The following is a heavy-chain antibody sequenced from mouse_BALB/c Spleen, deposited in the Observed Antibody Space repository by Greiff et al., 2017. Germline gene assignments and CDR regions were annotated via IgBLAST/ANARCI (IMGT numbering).Heavy chain of an antibody. V-gene: IGHV7-3*02. CDR1: GFTFTDYY. Sequence: EVKLVESGGGLVQPGGSLRLSCATSGFTFTDYYMSWVRQPPGKALEWLGFIRNKANGYTTEYSASVKGRFTISRDNSQSILYLQMNTLRAEDSAAYYCARDIGGAWYIDVWGAGTAVTVSS. CDR2: IRNKANGYTT. CDR3: ARDIGGAWYIDV. J-gene: IGHJ1*01.